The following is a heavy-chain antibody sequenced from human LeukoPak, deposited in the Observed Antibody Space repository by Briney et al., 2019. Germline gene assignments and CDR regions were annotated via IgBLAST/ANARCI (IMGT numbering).Heavy chain of an antibody. CDR1: GLTFSDHE. J-gene: IGHJ1*01. CDR3: AREGGGDWYFQH. V-gene: IGHV3-72*01. D-gene: IGHD2-21*02. CDR2: NRNKINSYIT. Sequence: HTGGSLRLSCAASGLTFSDHEMDWVRQAPGKGLEWVGRNRNKINSYITKYAASVKGRFTISRDESKSSLYLEMNSVKTEDTAVYYCAREGGGDWYFQHWGQGTLVTVSS.